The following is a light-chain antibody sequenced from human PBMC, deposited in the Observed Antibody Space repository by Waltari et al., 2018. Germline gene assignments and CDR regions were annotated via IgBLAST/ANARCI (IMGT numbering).Light chain of an antibody. CDR2: DAS. Sequence: CRASQSVSRTLAWYQQKPGQAPRLLIYDASSRATGIPARFSGSGSGTEFTLTISSLQSEDFAVYYCQQYSNWPPWTFGQGTKVEIK. J-gene: IGKJ1*01. V-gene: IGKV3-15*01. CDR1: QSVSRT. CDR3: QQYSNWPPWT.